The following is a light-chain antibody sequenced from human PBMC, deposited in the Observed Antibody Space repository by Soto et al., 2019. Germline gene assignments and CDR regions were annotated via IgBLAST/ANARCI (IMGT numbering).Light chain of an antibody. CDR2: STS. CDR1: QHVDSNY. CDR3: QQYVGSPGT. Sequence: EIVLTQSPGALSLSPGETATLSCRASQHVDSNYVAWYKQTPGQPPRLLIRSTSFRATGVPDRFSGSGSGTDFALTISRLEPEDFGVYYCQQYVGSPGTFGRGTKLEIK. V-gene: IGKV3-20*01. J-gene: IGKJ2*01.